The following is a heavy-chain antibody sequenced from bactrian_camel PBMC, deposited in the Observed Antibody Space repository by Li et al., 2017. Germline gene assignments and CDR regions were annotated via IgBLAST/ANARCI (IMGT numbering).Heavy chain of an antibody. J-gene: IGHJ4*01. D-gene: IGHD6*01. Sequence: QLVESGGGLVGAGGNLTLSCSASQFSFRGNAVAWFRQSPGKEREGVAGIYTSSSATIYADSVKGRFTISQDVAKSTVYLQMNSLKPEDSAFYLCAADRYHTVVAGRHEYTFWGQGTQVTVS. CDR2: IYTSSSAT. CDR3: AADRYHTVVAGRHEYTF. CDR1: QFSFRGNA. V-gene: IGHV3S65*01.